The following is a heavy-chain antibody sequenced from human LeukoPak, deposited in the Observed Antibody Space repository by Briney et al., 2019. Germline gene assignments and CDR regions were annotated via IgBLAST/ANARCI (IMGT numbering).Heavy chain of an antibody. J-gene: IGHJ3*02. CDR1: GGSFSGYY. D-gene: IGHD2-15*01. Sequence: SETLSLTCAVYGGSFSGYYWSWIRQPPGKGLEWIGEINHSGSANYNPSFKSRVTISVDTSKNQFSLKLSSVTAADTAVYYCARRESRIRATPDAFDIWGQGTMVTVSS. CDR2: INHSGSA. CDR3: ARRESRIRATPDAFDI. V-gene: IGHV4-34*01.